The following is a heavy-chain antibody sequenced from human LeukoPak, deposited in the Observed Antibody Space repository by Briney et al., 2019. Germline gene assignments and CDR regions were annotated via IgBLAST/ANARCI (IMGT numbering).Heavy chain of an antibody. Sequence: AGGSLRLSCAASGFTFSSYWMSWVRQAPGKGLEWVAFIRYDGSNKYYADSVKGRFTISRDNSKNTLYLQMNSLRAEDTAVYYCAKDGYFDWLSHPAIDYWGQGTLVTVSS. J-gene: IGHJ4*02. CDR3: AKDGYFDWLSHPAIDY. V-gene: IGHV3-30*02. D-gene: IGHD3-9*01. CDR2: IRYDGSNK. CDR1: GFTFSSYW.